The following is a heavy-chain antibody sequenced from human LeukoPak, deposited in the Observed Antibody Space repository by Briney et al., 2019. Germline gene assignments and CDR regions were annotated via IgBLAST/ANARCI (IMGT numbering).Heavy chain of an antibody. J-gene: IGHJ5*02. D-gene: IGHD3-3*01. CDR2: IYYSGST. V-gene: IGHV4-59*01. CDR1: GGSISSYY. CDR3: ARGDDFWSGYYTPSWFDP. Sequence: SETLSLTCTVSGGSISSYYWSWIRQPPGKGLKWIGYIYYSGSTSYSPSLRSRVTISVDTSKNQFSLKLSSVTAADTAVYYCARGDDFWSGYYTPSWFDPWGQGTLVTVSS.